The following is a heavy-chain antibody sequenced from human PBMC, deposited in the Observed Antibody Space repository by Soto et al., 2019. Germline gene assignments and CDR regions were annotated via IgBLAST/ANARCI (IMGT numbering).Heavy chain of an antibody. CDR3: ARAYYDFWSGYLGAFDI. CDR2: IYYSGST. V-gene: IGHV4-39*01. J-gene: IGHJ3*02. CDR1: CGSISSSSYY. Sequence: SETLPLTCTVSCGSISSSSYYWGWIRQPPGKGLEWIGSIYYSGSTYYNPSLKSRVTISVDTSKNQFSLKLSSVTAADTAVYYCARAYYDFWSGYLGAFDIWGQGTMVTVS. D-gene: IGHD3-3*01.